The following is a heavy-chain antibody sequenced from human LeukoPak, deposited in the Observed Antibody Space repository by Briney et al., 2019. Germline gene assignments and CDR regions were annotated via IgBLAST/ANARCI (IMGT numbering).Heavy chain of an antibody. D-gene: IGHD5-18*01. V-gene: IGHV6-1*01. J-gene: IGHJ4*02. CDR1: GDIVSNKNTA. Sequence: PSQTLSLTCAISGDIVSNKNTAWNWIRQSPSRGLEWLGRTYYRSKWHNTYAASVKSRITINPDTSKNQFSLQLNSVTPEDTAVYYCARIGGINEGIQLWPLDYWGQGTLVTVSS. CDR2: TYYRSKWHN. CDR3: ARIGGINEGIQLWPLDY.